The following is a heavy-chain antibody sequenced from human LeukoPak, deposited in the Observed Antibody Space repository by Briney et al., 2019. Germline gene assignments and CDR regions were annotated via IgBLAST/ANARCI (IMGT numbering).Heavy chain of an antibody. D-gene: IGHD3-22*01. J-gene: IGHJ6*03. CDR1: GFTLSSYA. CDR2: ISASGGST. CDR3: ARDSDSKFYYYMDV. V-gene: IGHV3-23*01. Sequence: QAGGSLRLSCAASGFTLSSYAMSWVRQAPGKGLEWVSSISASGGSTNYADSVKGRFTISRDNSKNTVYLQMNSLRAEDTAVYYCARDSDSKFYYYMDVWGKGTTVTVSS.